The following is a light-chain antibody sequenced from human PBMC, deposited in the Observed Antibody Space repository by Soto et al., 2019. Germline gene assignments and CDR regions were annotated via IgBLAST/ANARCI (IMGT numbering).Light chain of an antibody. CDR1: QSISSW. CDR3: QQYNSYSPYT. Sequence: DIQMTQSPSTLSASVGDRVTITCRASQSISSWLAWYQQKPGKAPKLLIYKASSLESGVPSRFSGSGSGTEFTLTISSLQPDDFATYYCQQYNSYSPYTFGQGTKQEIQ. V-gene: IGKV1-5*03. J-gene: IGKJ2*01. CDR2: KAS.